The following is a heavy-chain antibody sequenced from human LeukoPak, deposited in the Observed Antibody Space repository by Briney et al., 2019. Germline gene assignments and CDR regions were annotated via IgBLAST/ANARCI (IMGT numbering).Heavy chain of an antibody. V-gene: IGHV3-23*01. CDR1: GFTFGSYG. D-gene: IGHD3-22*01. CDR2: ITPNADRT. Sequence: GGSLRLSCAASGFTFGSYGMSWVRQAPGRGLEWVSFITPNADRTSYADSVEGRFTISRDNPRNTLYMQMNSLRDEDTALYYCAIMHGYYDGSGYWVQWGQGTLVTVSS. J-gene: IGHJ1*01. CDR3: AIMHGYYDGSGYWVQ.